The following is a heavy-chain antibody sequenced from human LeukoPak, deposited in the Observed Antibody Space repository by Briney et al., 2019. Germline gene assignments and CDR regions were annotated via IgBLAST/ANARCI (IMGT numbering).Heavy chain of an antibody. D-gene: IGHD1-26*01. J-gene: IGHJ4*02. CDR3: ANRFPGGSYYFDY. CDR2: ISGSGGST. CDR1: GFTFSSYA. V-gene: IGHV3-23*01. Sequence: GGSLRLSCAASGFTFSSYAVSWVRLAPGKGLEWVSAISGSGGSTYYADSVKGRFTISRDNSKNTLYLQMNSLRAEDTAVYYCANRFPGGSYYFDYWGQGTLVTVSS.